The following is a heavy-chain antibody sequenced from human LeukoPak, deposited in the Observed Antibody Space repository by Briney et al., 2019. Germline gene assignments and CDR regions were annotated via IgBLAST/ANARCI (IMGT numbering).Heavy chain of an antibody. D-gene: IGHD3-16*01. CDR1: GYTFTGYY. CDR3: ARESGSYLWRSWLNP. Sequence: GASVKVSCKASGYTFTGYYMHWVRQAPGQGLEWMGWINPNSGGTNYAQKFQGRVTMTRDTSISTAYMELSRLRSDDTAVYYCARESGSYLWRSWLNPWGQGTLVTVSS. V-gene: IGHV1-2*02. J-gene: IGHJ5*02. CDR2: INPNSGGT.